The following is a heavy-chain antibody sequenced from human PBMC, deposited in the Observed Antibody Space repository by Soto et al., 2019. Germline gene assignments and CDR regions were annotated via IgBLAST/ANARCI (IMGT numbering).Heavy chain of an antibody. CDR3: ARVISPLAESYYYYYGMDV. CDR2: IYYSGST. J-gene: IGHJ6*02. CDR1: GGSISSGDYY. Sequence: NPSETLSLTCTVSGGSISSGDYYWSWIRQPPGKGLEWIGYIYYSGSTYYNPSLKSRVTISVDTSKNQFSLKLSSVTAADTAVYYCARVISPLAESYYYYYGMDVWGQGTTVTVSS. V-gene: IGHV4-30-4*01. D-gene: IGHD3-16*01.